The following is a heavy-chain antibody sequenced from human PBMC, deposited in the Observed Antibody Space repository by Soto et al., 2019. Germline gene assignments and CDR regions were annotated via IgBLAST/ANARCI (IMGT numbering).Heavy chain of an antibody. Sequence: QVQLQESGPGLVKPSQTLSLTCTVSGGSISSGDYYWSWIRQPPGKGLEWIGYIYYSGSTYYNPSLKSRVTISVDTSKNQFSLKLSSVTAADTAVYYCARVASACSSTSCYNHYYYGMDVWGQGTTVTVSS. CDR1: GGSISSGDYY. CDR2: IYYSGST. V-gene: IGHV4-30-4*01. J-gene: IGHJ6*02. D-gene: IGHD2-2*02. CDR3: ARVASACSSTSCYNHYYYGMDV.